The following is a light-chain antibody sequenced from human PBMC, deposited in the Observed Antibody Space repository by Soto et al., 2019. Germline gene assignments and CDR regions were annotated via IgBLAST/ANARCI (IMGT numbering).Light chain of an antibody. CDR3: QQYNNWPPWT. CDR1: QSVSSN. V-gene: IGKV3-15*01. CDR2: DAS. Sequence: EIVMTQSPATLSVSPGERATLSCRASQSVSSNLAWYQQKPGQAPRLLIYDASTRATGIPARFSGSGSGTEFTLTISSVQSEDFAVYYCQQYNNWPPWTFGQGTKVDIK. J-gene: IGKJ1*01.